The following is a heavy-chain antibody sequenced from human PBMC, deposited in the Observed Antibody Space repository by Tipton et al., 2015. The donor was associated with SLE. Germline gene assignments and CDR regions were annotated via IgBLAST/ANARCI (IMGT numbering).Heavy chain of an antibody. J-gene: IGHJ4*02. CDR1: GGSISSHY. Sequence: TLSLTCTVSGGSISSHYWSWIRQPPGKGLEWIGYIYYSGSTNYNPSLKSRVTISVDTSKNQFSLKLNSVTAADTAVYYCVKEGDYYGSGSYYLPFDYWGQGTLVTVSS. CDR2: IYYSGST. V-gene: IGHV4-59*11. D-gene: IGHD3-10*01. CDR3: VKEGDYYGSGSYYLPFDY.